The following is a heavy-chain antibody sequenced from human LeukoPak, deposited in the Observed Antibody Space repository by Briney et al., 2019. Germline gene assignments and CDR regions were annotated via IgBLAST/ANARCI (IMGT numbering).Heavy chain of an antibody. CDR1: GFTFSSYS. CDR3: ARDSSSWYGYYYYMDV. D-gene: IGHD6-13*01. CDR2: ISSSSSYI. Sequence: GGSLRLSCAASGFTFSSYSMNWVRQAPGKGLEWVSSISSSSSYIYYADSVKGRFTISRDNAKNSLYLQMNSLRAEDTAVYYCARDSSSWYGYYYYMDVWGKGTTVTVSS. V-gene: IGHV3-21*01. J-gene: IGHJ6*03.